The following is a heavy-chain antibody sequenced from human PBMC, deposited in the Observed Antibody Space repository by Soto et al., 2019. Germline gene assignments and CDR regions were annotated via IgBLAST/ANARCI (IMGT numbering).Heavy chain of an antibody. CDR1: GGSISSYY. D-gene: IGHD4-4*01. Sequence: QVQLQESGPGLVKPSETLSLTCTVSGGSISSYYWSWIRQPPGKGLEWIGYIYYSGSTNYNPSLNSRVTISVDTSKSQFSLKLSSVTAADTAVYYCARGTLDYSNYEGGEHDYWGQGTLVTVSS. CDR3: ARGTLDYSNYEGGEHDY. CDR2: IYYSGST. V-gene: IGHV4-59*01. J-gene: IGHJ4*02.